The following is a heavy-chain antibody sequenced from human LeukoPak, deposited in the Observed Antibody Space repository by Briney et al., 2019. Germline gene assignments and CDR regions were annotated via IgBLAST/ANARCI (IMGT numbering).Heavy chain of an antibody. CDR2: ISGSGGST. Sequence: GGSLRLSCAASGFTFSSYAMSWVRQAPGKGLEWVSAISGSGGSTHYADSVKGRFTISRDNSKNTLYLQMNSLRAEDTAVYYCAKPDRASITMIVVVITFDYWGQGTLVTVSS. V-gene: IGHV3-23*01. J-gene: IGHJ4*02. CDR3: AKPDRASITMIVVVITFDY. D-gene: IGHD3-22*01. CDR1: GFTFSSYA.